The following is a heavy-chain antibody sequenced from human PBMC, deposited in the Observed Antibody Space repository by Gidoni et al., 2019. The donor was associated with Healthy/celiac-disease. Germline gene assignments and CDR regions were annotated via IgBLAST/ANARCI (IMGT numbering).Heavy chain of an antibody. D-gene: IGHD2-21*02. CDR2: ISRSSSTR. J-gene: IGHJ5*02. CDR1: GFTFSSYS. V-gene: IGHV3-48*02. CDR3: ARGRAYCGGDCYSQWFDP. Sequence: EVHLVESGGGLVQPGGSLRLPCAASGFTFSSYSMNWVRQAPGKGLEWVSYISRSSSTRYYADSVKGRFTISRDNAKNSLYLQMNSLRDEDTAVYYCARGRAYCGGDCYSQWFDPWGQGTLVTVSS.